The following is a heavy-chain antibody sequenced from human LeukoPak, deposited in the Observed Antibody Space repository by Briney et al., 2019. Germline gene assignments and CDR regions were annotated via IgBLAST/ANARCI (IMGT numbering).Heavy chain of an antibody. CDR2: ISGNAGII. Sequence: GGSLRLSCAASGFTFSSYTMSWVRQAPGKGLEWVSAISGNAGIIYNADSVKGRFTISRDNSKNTLYLQMNSLRAGDTAVYYCAKDYYVPNYWGQGTLVTVSS. V-gene: IGHV3-23*01. D-gene: IGHD3-22*01. CDR3: AKDYYVPNY. CDR1: GFTFSSYT. J-gene: IGHJ4*02.